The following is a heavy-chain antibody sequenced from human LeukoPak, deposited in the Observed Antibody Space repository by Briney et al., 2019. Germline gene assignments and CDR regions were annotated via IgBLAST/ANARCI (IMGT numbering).Heavy chain of an antibody. CDR2: ISGSGGST. D-gene: IGHD6-19*01. CDR3: AKDRVLSWLGIDAFDI. J-gene: IGHJ3*02. V-gene: IGHV3-23*01. CDR1: GFTFSSYA. Sequence: GGSLRLSCAASGFTFSSYAVSWVRQAPGKGLDWVSAISGSGGSTYYADSVKGRFTISRDNSKNTLYLQMNSLRAEDTAVYYCAKDRVLSWLGIDAFDIWGQGTMVTVSS.